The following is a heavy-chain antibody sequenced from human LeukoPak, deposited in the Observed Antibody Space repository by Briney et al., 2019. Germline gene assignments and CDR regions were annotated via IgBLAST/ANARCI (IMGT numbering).Heavy chain of an antibody. CDR3: ARLWGGSSGYYY. CDR1: GFSFSTYS. CDR2: ISSGSGSI. J-gene: IGHJ4*02. Sequence: GGSLRLSCVASGFSFSTYSMTWVRQAPGKGLEWVSAISSGSGSIYYADSVKGRFTISRDNAKNSLYLQMSSLRAEDTAVYYCARLWGGSSGYYYWGQGTLVTVSS. V-gene: IGHV3-21*04. D-gene: IGHD3-22*01.